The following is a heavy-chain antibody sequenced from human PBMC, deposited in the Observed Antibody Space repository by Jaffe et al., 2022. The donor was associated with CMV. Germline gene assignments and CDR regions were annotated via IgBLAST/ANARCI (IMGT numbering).Heavy chain of an antibody. CDR2: ISSSGSTT. Sequence: QVQLVESGGGLVKPGGSLRLSCVASGFTFSDYYMTWIRQAPGKGLEWISYISSSGSTTYYADSVRGRFIISRDNAKNSLYLQMNSLRAEDTALYYCARDAHPPTVRGVIFNLFDPWGQGTLVTVSS. J-gene: IGHJ5*02. CDR3: ARDAHPPTVRGVIFNLFDP. D-gene: IGHD3-10*01. CDR1: GFTFSDYY. V-gene: IGHV3-11*01.